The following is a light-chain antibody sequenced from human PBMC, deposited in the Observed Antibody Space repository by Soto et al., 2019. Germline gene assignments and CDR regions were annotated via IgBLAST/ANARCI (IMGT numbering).Light chain of an antibody. CDR3: QQYGGSTRT. J-gene: IGKJ1*01. CDR2: GAS. Sequence: EIVLTQYRGTLSLSAVERETHSCRASQSVSSSYLAWYQQKPGQAPRLIIHGASSRATGVPDRITGSGSGTDFTLSISRLEPEDLAVYYCQQYGGSTRTFGQGTKVDIK. CDR1: QSVSSSY. V-gene: IGKV3-20*01.